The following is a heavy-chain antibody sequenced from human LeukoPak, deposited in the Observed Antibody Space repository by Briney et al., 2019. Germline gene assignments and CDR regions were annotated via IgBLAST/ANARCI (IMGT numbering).Heavy chain of an antibody. CDR3: AKDDRMTPRAR. J-gene: IGHJ4*02. Sequence: GGSLRLSCAASGFTFSDFAMIWVRQPPGKGLEWVSSTFQGGGEIHYADSVRGRFTISRDNSKNTLYLQMNSLRAEDTAVYYCAKDDRMTPRARWGQGTLVTVSS. D-gene: IGHD2-8*01. CDR1: GFTFSDFA. V-gene: IGHV3-23*01. CDR2: TFQGGGEI.